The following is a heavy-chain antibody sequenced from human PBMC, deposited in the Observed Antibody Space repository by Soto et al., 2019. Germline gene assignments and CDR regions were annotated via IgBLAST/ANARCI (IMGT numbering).Heavy chain of an antibody. CDR3: ARDRSTYGGGGTGEVKENWFDP. CDR2: AYYSGST. CDR1: CGSIRHYY. Sequence: SETLSRTCTVSCGSIRHYYWSWIRQSPGKGHGRIGYAYYSGSTVYNPSLTRRVTMSVDTSKNQVSLKLNSVTTADTAVYYCARDRSTYGGGGTGEVKENWFDPWGPGTLVTVSS. V-gene: IGHV4-59*01. D-gene: IGHD2-8*01. J-gene: IGHJ5*02.